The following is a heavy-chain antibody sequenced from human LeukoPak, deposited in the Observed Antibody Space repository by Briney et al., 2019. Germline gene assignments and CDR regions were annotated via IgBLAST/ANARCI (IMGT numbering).Heavy chain of an antibody. CDR2: ISAYDGNT. D-gene: IGHD3-22*01. Sequence: ASVKVSCKASGYTFTSYGISWVRQAPGQGLEWMGWISAYDGNTNYAQKLQGRVTMTTDTSTSTAYMELRSLRSDDTAVYYCARDWTHPSITMIVVVDAFDIWGQGTMVTVSS. V-gene: IGHV1-18*01. CDR3: ARDWTHPSITMIVVVDAFDI. J-gene: IGHJ3*02. CDR1: GYTFTSYG.